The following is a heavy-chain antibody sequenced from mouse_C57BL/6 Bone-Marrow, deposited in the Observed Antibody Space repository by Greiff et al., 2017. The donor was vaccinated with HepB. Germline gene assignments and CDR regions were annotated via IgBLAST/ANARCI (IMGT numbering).Heavy chain of an antibody. Sequence: VQLQQPGAELVQPGASVKLSCTASGYTLTSYWMHWVKQRPGRGLEWLGRIDRNSGGTKYNEKFKCKTTLTVDKPSSTAYMQLSSLTSEDSAVYDCARSRLRRGFDYWGQGTTLTVSS. CDR3: ARSRLRRGFDY. J-gene: IGHJ2*01. CDR2: IDRNSGGT. D-gene: IGHD2-4*01. V-gene: IGHV1-72*01. CDR1: GYTLTSYW.